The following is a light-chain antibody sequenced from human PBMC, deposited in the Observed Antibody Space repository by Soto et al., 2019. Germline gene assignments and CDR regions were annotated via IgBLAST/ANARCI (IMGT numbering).Light chain of an antibody. CDR3: LQDYNYPRT. V-gene: IGKV1-12*01. CDR2: DAS. CDR1: QGISRW. Sequence: DIQMTKNPSSVSASVGDTVTITCRASQGISRWLAWYQQKLGKAPKLLIYDASSLQSGVPSRFSGSGAGTDFTLIISSLQPEDFATYYCLQDYNYPRTFGQGTKV. J-gene: IGKJ1*01.